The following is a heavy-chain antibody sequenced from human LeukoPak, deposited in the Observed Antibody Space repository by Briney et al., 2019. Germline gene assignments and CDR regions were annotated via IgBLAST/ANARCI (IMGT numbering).Heavy chain of an antibody. CDR1: GGSFSGYS. D-gene: IGHD6-13*01. J-gene: IGHJ4*02. Sequence: PSVTLSLTCAVYGGSFSGYSWSWIRQPPGKGLEWIGEINHSGSTNYNPSLKSRVTISVDTSKNQFSLKLSSVTAADTAVYYCARAGGVIAAAGIFDYWGQGTLVTVSS. CDR3: ARAGGVIAAAGIFDY. V-gene: IGHV4-34*01. CDR2: INHSGST.